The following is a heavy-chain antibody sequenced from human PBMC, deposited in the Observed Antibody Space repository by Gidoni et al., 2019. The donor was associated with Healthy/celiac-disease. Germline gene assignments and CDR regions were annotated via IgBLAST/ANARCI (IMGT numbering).Heavy chain of an antibody. CDR3: ASGYGDVTGEASEDAFDI. CDR1: GYSFTSYW. J-gene: IGHJ3*02. CDR2: IYPGDSDT. Sequence: EVQLVQSGAEVKKPGASLKISCKGSGYSFTSYWIGWVRQMPGKGLEWMGIIYPGDSDTRYSPSFQGQVTISADKSISTAYLQWSSLKASDTAMYYCASGYGDVTGEASEDAFDIWGQGTMVTVSS. V-gene: IGHV5-51*01. D-gene: IGHD4-17*01.